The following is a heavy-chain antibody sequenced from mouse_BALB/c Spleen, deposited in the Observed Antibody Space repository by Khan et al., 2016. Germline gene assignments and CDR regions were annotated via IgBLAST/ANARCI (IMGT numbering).Heavy chain of an antibody. V-gene: IGHV4-1*02. J-gene: IGHJ1*01. Sequence: EVKLLESGGGLVQPGGSLKLSCAASGFDFSRYWMSWVRQAPGKGLEWIGEINPDSSTINYTPSLKDKFLISSDNAKNTLYLQMSKVRSEDTARYYCASTFWYFDVWGAGTTVTVSS. CDR3: ASTFWYFDV. CDR2: INPDSSTI. CDR1: GFDFSRYW.